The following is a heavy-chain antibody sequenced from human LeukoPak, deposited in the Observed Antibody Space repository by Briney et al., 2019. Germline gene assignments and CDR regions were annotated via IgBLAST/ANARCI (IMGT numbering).Heavy chain of an antibody. CDR2: ITSSSSSYI. V-gene: IGHV3-21*01. Sequence: PGGSLRLSCAASGFTFSSYSMNWVRQAPGKGLEWVSSITSSSSSYIYYADSVKGRFTISRDNSKNTLYLQMNSLRAEDTAVYYCARGTEILEWLLSHWGQGTLVTVSS. CDR3: ARGTEILEWLLSH. D-gene: IGHD3-3*01. CDR1: GFTFSSYS. J-gene: IGHJ4*02.